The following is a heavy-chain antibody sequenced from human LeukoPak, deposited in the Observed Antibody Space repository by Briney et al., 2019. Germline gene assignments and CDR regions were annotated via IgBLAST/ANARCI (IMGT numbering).Heavy chain of an antibody. V-gene: IGHV4-59*08. D-gene: IGHD2-15*01. Sequence: SETLSLTCTVSGGSISSHYWSWIRQPPGKGLEWIGYIYYSGSTNYNPSLKSRVTMSVDTSKNQFSLKLSSVTAADTAVYYCARHPFATPFDYWGRGTLLTVSS. CDR3: ARHPFATPFDY. CDR1: GGSISSHY. CDR2: IYYSGST. J-gene: IGHJ4*02.